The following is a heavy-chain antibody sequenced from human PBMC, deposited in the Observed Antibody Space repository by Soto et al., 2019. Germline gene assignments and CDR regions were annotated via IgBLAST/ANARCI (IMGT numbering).Heavy chain of an antibody. Sequence: AASGFTFSSYAMHWVRQAPGKGLEWVSSISSRGDTYYADSVKGRFTISRDNAKNSVSLQMDSLRAEDAAVYYCAREETAWPLAYGLDVWGQGTTVTVSS. CDR1: GFTFSSYA. D-gene: IGHD2-21*02. V-gene: IGHV3-21*01. J-gene: IGHJ6*02. CDR2: ISSRGDT. CDR3: AREETAWPLAYGLDV.